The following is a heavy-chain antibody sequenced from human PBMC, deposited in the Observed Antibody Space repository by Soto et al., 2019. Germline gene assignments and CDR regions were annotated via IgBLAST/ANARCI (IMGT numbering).Heavy chain of an antibody. V-gene: IGHV3-9*01. CDR1: GFTFDNYA. Sequence: GGSLRLSXAASGFTFDNYAMHWVRQAPGKGLEWVSGISWNSNTIAYADSVKGRFTIPRDKSTTTAYLHWRDLRASDTAIYYCARHRNAGWFDPWGQGTPVTVSS. CDR2: ISWNSNTI. J-gene: IGHJ5*02. CDR3: ARHRNAGWFDP.